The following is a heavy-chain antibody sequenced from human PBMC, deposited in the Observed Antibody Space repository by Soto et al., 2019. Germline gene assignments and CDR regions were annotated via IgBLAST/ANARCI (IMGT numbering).Heavy chain of an antibody. CDR3: ARDLSYYGSGTYYRFFDP. D-gene: IGHD3-10*01. CDR2: IYYTGST. J-gene: IGHJ5*02. V-gene: IGHV4-59*01. Sequence: PSETLSLTCTVSGGSISSYYWSWIRQPPGQGLEWIGYIYYTGSTNYNPSLKSRVTISVDTSKNQFSLKLSSVTAADTAVYFCARDLSYYGSGTYYRFFDPWGQGTLVTVSS. CDR1: GGSISSYY.